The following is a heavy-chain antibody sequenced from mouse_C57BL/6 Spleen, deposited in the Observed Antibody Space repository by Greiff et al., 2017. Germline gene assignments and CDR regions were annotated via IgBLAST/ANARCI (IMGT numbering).Heavy chain of an antibody. Sequence: QVQLQQSGAELARPGASVKLSCKASGYTFTSYGISWVKQRTGQGLEWIGEIYPRSGNTYYNEKFKGKATLTAAKSSSTAYMELRSLTSEDSAVYFCARWGPRLSLRDYWGQGTTLTVSS. J-gene: IGHJ2*01. CDR3: ARWGPRLSLRDY. D-gene: IGHD3-2*02. V-gene: IGHV1-81*01. CDR1: GYTFTSYG. CDR2: IYPRSGNT.